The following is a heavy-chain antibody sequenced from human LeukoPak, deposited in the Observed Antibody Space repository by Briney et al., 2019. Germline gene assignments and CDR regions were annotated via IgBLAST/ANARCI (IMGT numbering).Heavy chain of an antibody. Sequence: SVKVSCKASGGTFSSYAISWVRQARGQGLEWMGWISAYNGNTNYAQRLQGRVTMTTDTSTSTAYMELRSLRFDDTAVYYCARDSGYVGYWGQGTLVTVSS. CDR3: ARDSGYVGY. J-gene: IGHJ4*02. D-gene: IGHD6-13*01. CDR1: GGTFSSYA. V-gene: IGHV1-18*01. CDR2: ISAYNGNT.